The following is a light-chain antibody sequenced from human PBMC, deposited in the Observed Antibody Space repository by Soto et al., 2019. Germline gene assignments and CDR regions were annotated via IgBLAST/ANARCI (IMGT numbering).Light chain of an antibody. CDR2: DAS. V-gene: IGKV1D-13*01. J-gene: IGKJ4*01. CDR3: QQFNNYPRT. Sequence: AIQLTQSPSSLSASVGDRVTITCRASQGISSALAWYQQKPGKAPKLLIYDASSLESGVPSRFSDSGSGTDFTLTISSQQPEDFATYYCQQFNNYPRTFGGGTKVDIK. CDR1: QGISSA.